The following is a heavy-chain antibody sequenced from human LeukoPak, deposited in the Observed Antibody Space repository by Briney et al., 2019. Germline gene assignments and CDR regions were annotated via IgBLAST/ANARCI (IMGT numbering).Heavy chain of an antibody. CDR2: IKPDGSEK. Sequence: GGSLRLSCAASGFTFSNFWMSWVRLTPGMGLEWVANIKPDGSEKYYMDSVKGRFTISRDNAKKSTYLQMNFLRAEDTALYYCAKTTLAVAGTGYAFDMWGQGTMVTVSS. CDR3: AKTTLAVAGTGYAFDM. CDR1: GFTFSNFW. J-gene: IGHJ3*02. D-gene: IGHD6-19*01. V-gene: IGHV3-7*01.